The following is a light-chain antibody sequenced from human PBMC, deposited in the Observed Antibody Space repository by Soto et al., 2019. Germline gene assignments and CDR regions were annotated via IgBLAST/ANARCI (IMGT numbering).Light chain of an antibody. J-gene: IGKJ1*01. CDR2: DAS. CDR1: QSISSW. V-gene: IGKV1-5*01. Sequence: DIQMTQSPSTLSASVGDRVTITCRASQSISSWLAWYQQKPGKAPKLLIYDASSLESGVPSRFSGSGSGTEFTLPSSSLQPDDFATYYCQQYNSYWTFGQGTKVDIK. CDR3: QQYNSYWT.